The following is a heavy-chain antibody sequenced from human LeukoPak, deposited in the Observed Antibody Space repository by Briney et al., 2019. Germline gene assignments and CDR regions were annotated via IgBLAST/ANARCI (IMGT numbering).Heavy chain of an antibody. CDR1: GFTFSSYW. CDR3: ARDSSGNDY. CDR2: IKEDGSEK. Sequence: GGSLRLSCVASGFTFSSYWMSWVRQTPGKGLEWVANIKEDGSEKYYVDSVKGRFTISRDNAKISLYLEMSNLRAEDTAVYYCARDSSGNDYWGQGTLVTVSS. V-gene: IGHV3-7*01. J-gene: IGHJ4*02. D-gene: IGHD6-19*01.